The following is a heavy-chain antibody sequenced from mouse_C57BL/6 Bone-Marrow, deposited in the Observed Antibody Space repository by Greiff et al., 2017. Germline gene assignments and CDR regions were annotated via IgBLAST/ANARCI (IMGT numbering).Heavy chain of an antibody. Sequence: QVQLKESGAELVRPGASVKLSCKASGYTFTDYYINWVKQRPGQGLEWIARIYPGSGNTYYNEKFKGKATLTAEKSSSTAYMQLSSLTSEDSAVYFCARRGYDGYYYAMDYWGQGTSVTVSS. V-gene: IGHV1-76*01. CDR2: IYPGSGNT. D-gene: IGHD2-3*01. CDR1: GYTFTDYY. J-gene: IGHJ4*01. CDR3: ARRGYDGYYYAMDY.